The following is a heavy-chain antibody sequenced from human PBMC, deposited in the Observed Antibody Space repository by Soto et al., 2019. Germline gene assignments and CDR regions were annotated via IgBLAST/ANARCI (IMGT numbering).Heavy chain of an antibody. D-gene: IGHD6-19*01. J-gene: IGHJ5*02. CDR2: ISSSSSTI. CDR3: AREAGTWHLPLNWFDP. Sequence: EVQLVESGGGLVQPGGSLRLSCAASGFTFSSYGMNWVRQAPGKGLEWVSYISSSSSTIYYADSVKGRFTISRDNAKNSLYLQMNSLRDEDTAVYYCAREAGTWHLPLNWFDPWGQGTLVTVSS. CDR1: GFTFSSYG. V-gene: IGHV3-48*02.